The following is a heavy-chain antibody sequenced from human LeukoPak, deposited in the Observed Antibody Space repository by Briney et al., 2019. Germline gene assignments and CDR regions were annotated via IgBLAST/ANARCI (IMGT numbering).Heavy chain of an antibody. V-gene: IGHV3-23*01. J-gene: IGHJ4*02. CDR1: RFTFSNYA. CDR3: AKVPSSLAVAGQRYFGY. D-gene: IGHD6-19*01. Sequence: GGSLRLSCAASRFTFSNYAMSWVRQAPGKGLEWVSTISGSGGGTWYADSVKGRFTISRDNSKSTLYLQMNSLRAEDTAVYYCAKVPSSLAVAGQRYFGYWGQGTLVTVSS. CDR2: ISGSGGGT.